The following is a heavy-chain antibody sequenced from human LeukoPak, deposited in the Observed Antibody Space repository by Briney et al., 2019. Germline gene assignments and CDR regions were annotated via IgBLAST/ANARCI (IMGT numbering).Heavy chain of an antibody. CDR3: ARGGDAFDI. J-gene: IGHJ3*02. CDR1: DLPVSINY. D-gene: IGHD2-15*01. CDR2: IYSGGTT. V-gene: IGHV3-53*01. Sequence: GGSLRLSCAASDLPVSINYMTWVRQAPGKGLEWVSVIYSGGTTFYADSVKGRFTISRDNSKNTLYLQMTSLRAEDTAVYYCARGGDAFDIWGQGTMVSVSS.